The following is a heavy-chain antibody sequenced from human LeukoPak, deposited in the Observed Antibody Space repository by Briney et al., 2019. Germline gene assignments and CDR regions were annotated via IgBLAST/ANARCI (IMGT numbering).Heavy chain of an antibody. CDR1: GFTFSSYG. V-gene: IGHV3-33*01. D-gene: IGHD6-19*01. J-gene: IGHJ3*02. Sequence: PGRSLRLSCAASGFTFSSYGMHWVRQAPGKGLEWVAVIWYDGSNKYYADSVKGRFTISRDNSKNTLYLQMNSLRAEDTALYHCARAQSSGWYLGTFDIWGQGTMVTVSS. CDR3: ARAQSSGWYLGTFDI. CDR2: IWYDGSNK.